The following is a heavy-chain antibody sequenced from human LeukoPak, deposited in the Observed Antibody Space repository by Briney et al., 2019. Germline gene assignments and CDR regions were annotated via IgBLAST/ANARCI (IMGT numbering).Heavy chain of an antibody. CDR3: AILASQQLTSWFDY. V-gene: IGHV3-53*01. CDR1: GFTVSSTY. CDR2: LYSGDTT. J-gene: IGHJ4*02. Sequence: GGSLRLSCAASGFTVSSTYMSWVRQAPGKGLEWVSALYSGDTTYYADSVKGRFTISRDNSKNTLYLQMNSLRAEDTAVYYCAILASQQLTSWFDYWGQGTLVTVSS. D-gene: IGHD3-3*02.